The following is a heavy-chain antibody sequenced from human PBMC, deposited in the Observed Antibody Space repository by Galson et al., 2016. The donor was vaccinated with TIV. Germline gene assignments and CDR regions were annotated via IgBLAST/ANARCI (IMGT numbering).Heavy chain of an antibody. CDR2: VRYDGSHK. CDR3: AKGMAIFGVIPPWGGMDV. CDR1: GFTFSTYV. V-gene: IGHV3-30*02. D-gene: IGHD3-3*01. Sequence: SLRLSCEASGFTFSTYVMHWVRQAPGKGLEWVAFVRYDGSHKNYADSVKGRFTISRDNSKYTLYLQTNSLRAEDTAVYYCAKGMAIFGVIPPWGGMDVWGQGTTVTVSS. J-gene: IGHJ6*02.